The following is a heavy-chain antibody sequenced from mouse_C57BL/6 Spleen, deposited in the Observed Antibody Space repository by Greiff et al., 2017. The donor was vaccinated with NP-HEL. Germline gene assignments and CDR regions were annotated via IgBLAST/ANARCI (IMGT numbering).Heavy chain of an antibody. CDR3: ARIYYDFPY. CDR2: IWSGGST. J-gene: IGHJ3*01. CDR1: GFSLTSYG. D-gene: IGHD2-4*01. Sequence: QVQLQQSGPGLVQPSQSLSITCTVSGFSLTSYGVHWVRQSPGKGLEWLGVIWSGGSTDYNAAFISRLSISKDNSKSQVFFKMNSLQADDTAIYYCARIYYDFPYWGQGTLVTVSA. V-gene: IGHV2-2*01.